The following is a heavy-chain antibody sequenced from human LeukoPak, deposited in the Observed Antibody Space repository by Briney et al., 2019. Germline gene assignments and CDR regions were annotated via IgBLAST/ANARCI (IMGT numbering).Heavy chain of an antibody. D-gene: IGHD3-22*01. V-gene: IGHV3-21*01. CDR1: GFTFSDYS. Sequence: GGSLRLSCAASGFTFSDYSMNWVRQAPGKGLEWVASVSTVSSYIYYADSMRGRFTISRDNAKNSLFLQMNSLRAEDTAVYYCARLRRNSDRSDFFYYYDHWGQGTVVTVSS. J-gene: IGHJ4*02. CDR3: ARLRRNSDRSDFFYYYDH. CDR2: VSTVSSYI.